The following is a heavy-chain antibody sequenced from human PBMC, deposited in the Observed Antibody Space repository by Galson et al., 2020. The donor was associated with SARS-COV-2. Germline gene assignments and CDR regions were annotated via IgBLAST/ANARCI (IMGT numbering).Heavy chain of an antibody. V-gene: IGHV1-69*13. J-gene: IGHJ6*03. CDR1: GGTFSSYA. Sequence: SVKVSCKASGGTFSSYAISWVRQAPGQGLEWMGGIIPIFGTANYAQKFQGRVTITADESTSTAYMELSSLRSEDTAMYYCARHHGSGLYYYYYMDVWGKGTTVTVSS. D-gene: IGHD3-10*01. CDR2: IIPIFGTA. CDR3: ARHHGSGLYYYYYMDV.